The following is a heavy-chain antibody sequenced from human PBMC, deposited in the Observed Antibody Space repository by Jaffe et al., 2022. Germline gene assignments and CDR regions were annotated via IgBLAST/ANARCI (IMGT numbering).Heavy chain of an antibody. CDR1: GGTFSSYA. Sequence: QVQLVQSGAEVKKPGSSVKVSCKASGGTFSSYAISWVRQAPGQGLEWMGGIIPIFGTANYAQKFQGRVTITTDESTSTAYMELSSLRSEDTAVYYCARDLLLEDYYDSSGYYGNAFDIWGQGTMVTVSS. D-gene: IGHD3-22*01. CDR3: ARDLLLEDYYDSSGYYGNAFDI. CDR2: IIPIFGTA. V-gene: IGHV1-69*05. J-gene: IGHJ3*02.